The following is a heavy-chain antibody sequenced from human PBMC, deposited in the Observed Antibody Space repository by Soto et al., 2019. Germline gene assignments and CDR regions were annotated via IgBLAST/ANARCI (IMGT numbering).Heavy chain of an antibody. CDR2: IITIFGTA. D-gene: IGHD1-26*01. V-gene: IGHV1-69*01. CDR3: ARDLRWELLRRGNWFDP. J-gene: IGHJ5*02. CDR1: VGTFSSYA. Sequence: QVQLVQSGAEVKKPGSSVKVSCKASVGTFSSYAISWVRQAPGQGREWMGGIITIFGTANYAPKFQGRVTITADECTSTAYMELSSLRSEDTAVYYCARDLRWELLRRGNWFDPWGQGTLVTVSS.